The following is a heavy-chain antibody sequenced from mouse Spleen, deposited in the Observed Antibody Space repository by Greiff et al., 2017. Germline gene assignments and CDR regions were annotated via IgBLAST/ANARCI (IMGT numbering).Heavy chain of an antibody. CDR1: GYTFTSYW. CDR2: INPGNGGS. D-gene: IGHD2-3*01. V-gene: IGHV1-53*01. CDR3: ARSHDGYFFYAMDY. J-gene: IGHJ4*01. Sequence: VQLQQSGAELARPGASVKLSCKASGYTFTSYWMHWVKQRPGQGLEWIGNINPGNGGSNYNEKFKSKATLTVDKSSSTAYMQLSSLTSEDSAVYYCARSHDGYFFYAMDYWGQGTSVTVSS.